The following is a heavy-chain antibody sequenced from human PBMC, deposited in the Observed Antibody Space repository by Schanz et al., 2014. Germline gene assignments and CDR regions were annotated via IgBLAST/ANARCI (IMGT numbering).Heavy chain of an antibody. J-gene: IGHJ6*02. Sequence: VQLVESGGDLVKPGGSLRLSCAAPGFTFSDYYMAWIRQAPGKGLEWVSHISGSSIHKNYADSVKGRFSISRDNGETSVYLQINSLRVEDTAVYYCARFLARYQYYGVDVWGQGTTVIVSS. CDR1: GFTFSDYY. CDR3: ARFLARYQYYGVDV. V-gene: IGHV3-11*05. CDR2: ISGSSIHK. D-gene: IGHD3-3*01.